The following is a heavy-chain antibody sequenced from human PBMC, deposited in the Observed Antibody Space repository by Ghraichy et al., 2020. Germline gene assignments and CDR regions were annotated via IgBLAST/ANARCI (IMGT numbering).Heavy chain of an antibody. CDR3: ASHGYSSGGYPNWYFDL. D-gene: IGHD6-19*01. CDR1: GGSISSSSYY. CDR2: IYYSGST. Sequence: SETLSLTCTVSGGSISSSSYYWGWIRQPPGKGLEWIGSIYYSGSTYYNPSLKSRVTISVDTSKNQFALKLSSVTAADTAVYYCASHGYSSGGYPNWYFDLWGLGTLVTVSS. V-gene: IGHV4-39*01. J-gene: IGHJ2*01.